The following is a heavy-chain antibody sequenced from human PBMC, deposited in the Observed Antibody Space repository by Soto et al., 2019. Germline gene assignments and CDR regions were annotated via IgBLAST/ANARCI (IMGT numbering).Heavy chain of an antibody. J-gene: IGHJ3*02. CDR2: VTGRSSST. D-gene: IGHD2-2*01. CDR3: TKHLPSKKNQRRWADAFHI. CDR1: GFTFSNYA. V-gene: IGHV3-23*01. Sequence: EVRLLESGGGLVQPGGSLRLSCVASGFTFSNYAMSWVRQAPGKGLEWVSVVTGRSSSTYYADSVEGRFIISRDNSRNKLFQQMNSLGAEDTAVYYCTKHLPSKKNQRRWADAFHIWGQGTLLTVSS.